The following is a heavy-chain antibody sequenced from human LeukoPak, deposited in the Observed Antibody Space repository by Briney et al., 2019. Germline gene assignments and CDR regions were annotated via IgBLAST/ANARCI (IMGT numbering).Heavy chain of an antibody. Sequence: GASVKVSCKVSGYTLTELSMHWVRQAPGKGLEWMGGFDPEDGETIYAQKFQGRVTMTEGTSTDTANMELSSLRSEDTAVYYCATAFDTGYCSGGSCGMFDYWGQGTLVTVSS. D-gene: IGHD2-15*01. J-gene: IGHJ4*02. CDR1: GYTLTELS. V-gene: IGHV1-24*01. CDR3: ATAFDTGYCSGGSCGMFDY. CDR2: FDPEDGET.